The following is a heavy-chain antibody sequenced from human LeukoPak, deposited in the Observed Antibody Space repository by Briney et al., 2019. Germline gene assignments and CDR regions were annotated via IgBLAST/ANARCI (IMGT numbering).Heavy chain of an antibody. D-gene: IGHD1-1*01. CDR3: ARADSDDQYYYYYYMDV. CDR1: GGSISSYY. J-gene: IGHJ6*03. Sequence: SETLSLTCTVSGGSISSYYWSWIRQPPGKGLEWIGYIYYSGSTNYNPSLKSRVTISVDTSKNQFSLKLSSVTAADTAVYYCARADSDDQYYYYYYMDVWGKGTTVTVSS. CDR2: IYYSGST. V-gene: IGHV4-59*01.